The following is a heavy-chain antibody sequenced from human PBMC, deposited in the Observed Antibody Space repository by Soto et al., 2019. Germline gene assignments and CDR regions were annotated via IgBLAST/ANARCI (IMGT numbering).Heavy chain of an antibody. CDR3: ARNRELDP. J-gene: IGHJ5*02. Sequence: QVQLVEFGGGVVQPGRSLRLSCAASGFTFSSYAMHWVRQAPGKGLEWVAVISYDGSNKYYADSVKGRFTISRDNSKNTLYLQMNSLRAEDTAVYYCARNRELDPWGQGTLVTVSS. V-gene: IGHV3-30-3*01. CDR1: GFTFSSYA. CDR2: ISYDGSNK.